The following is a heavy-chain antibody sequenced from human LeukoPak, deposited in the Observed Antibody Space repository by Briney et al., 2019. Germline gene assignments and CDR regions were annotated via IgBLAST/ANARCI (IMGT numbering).Heavy chain of an antibody. Sequence: TGGSLRLSCAASGFTFSSYSMNWVRQAPGKGLEWVSYISSNSSTIYYADSVKGRFTISRDNAKNSLSLQMNSLRDEDTAVYYCAPQSRGFDYWGQGTLVTVSS. CDR3: APQSRGFDY. CDR2: ISSNSSTI. J-gene: IGHJ4*02. D-gene: IGHD3-16*01. CDR1: GFTFSSYS. V-gene: IGHV3-48*02.